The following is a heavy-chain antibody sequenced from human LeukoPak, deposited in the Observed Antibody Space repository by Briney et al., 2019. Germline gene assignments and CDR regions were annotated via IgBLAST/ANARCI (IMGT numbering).Heavy chain of an antibody. D-gene: IGHD3-22*01. J-gene: IGHJ4*02. CDR3: ARGTNYYDSRGPFDY. Sequence: GASVKVSCKASGYTFTSYGINWMRQAPGQGLEWMGWISGYNGNTNYAQKLQGRVTMTTDTSTRTAYMELRSLRSDDTAVYYCARGTNYYDSRGPFDYWGQGTLITVS. V-gene: IGHV1-18*01. CDR1: GYTFTSYG. CDR2: ISGYNGNT.